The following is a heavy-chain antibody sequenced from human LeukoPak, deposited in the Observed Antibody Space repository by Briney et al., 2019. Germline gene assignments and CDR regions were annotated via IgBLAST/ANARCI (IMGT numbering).Heavy chain of an antibody. CDR2: INHSGST. Sequence: GSLRLSCAASGFTFSDYEMNWIRQPPGKGLEWIGEINHSGSTNYNPSLKSRVTISVDTSKNQFSLKLSSVTAADTAVYYCARDTGYSSGWYGGFDYWGQGTLVTVSS. V-gene: IGHV4-34*01. CDR1: GFTFSDYE. D-gene: IGHD6-19*01. CDR3: ARDTGYSSGWYGGFDY. J-gene: IGHJ4*02.